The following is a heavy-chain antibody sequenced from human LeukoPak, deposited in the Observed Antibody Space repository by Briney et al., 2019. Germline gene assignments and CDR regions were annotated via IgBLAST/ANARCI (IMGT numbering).Heavy chain of an antibody. CDR2: IRYDGSNK. Sequence: GGSLRLSCAASGFTFSSYGMHWVRQAPGKGLEWVTFIRYDGSNKYYADSVKGRFTTSRDNSKNTLYLQMNSLRTEDTAVYYCARGRGLPGPLDYWGQGTLVTVSS. D-gene: IGHD3-10*01. CDR1: GFTFSSYG. J-gene: IGHJ4*02. CDR3: ARGRGLPGPLDY. V-gene: IGHV3-30*02.